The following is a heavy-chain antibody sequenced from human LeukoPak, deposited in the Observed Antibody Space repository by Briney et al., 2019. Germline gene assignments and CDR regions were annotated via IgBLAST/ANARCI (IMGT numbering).Heavy chain of an antibody. D-gene: IGHD3-10*01. CDR3: ARDSDEVISNY. Sequence: GGSLRLSCAASGFTFSSYWMSWVRQAPGKGLEWVANIRQDGSEKYYVDSVKGRFTISRDNAKNSLYLQMNSLRAEDTAVYYCARDSDEVISNYWGQGTLVTVSS. J-gene: IGHJ4*02. V-gene: IGHV3-7*01. CDR1: GFTFSSYW. CDR2: IRQDGSEK.